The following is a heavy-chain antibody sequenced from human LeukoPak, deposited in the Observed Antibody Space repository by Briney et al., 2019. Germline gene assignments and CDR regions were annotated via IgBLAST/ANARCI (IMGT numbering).Heavy chain of an antibody. J-gene: IGHJ6*02. CDR1: GFTFSSYA. CDR3: ARSPLYYDILTGYYPPYYYYGMDV. D-gene: IGHD3-9*01. Sequence: PGGSLRLSCAASGFTFSSYAMHWVRQAPGKGLEWVAVISYDGSNKYYADSVKGRFTISRDNSKNTLYLQMNSLRAEDTAVYYCARSPLYYDILTGYYPPYYYYGMDVWGQGTTVTVSS. CDR2: ISYDGSNK. V-gene: IGHV3-30*04.